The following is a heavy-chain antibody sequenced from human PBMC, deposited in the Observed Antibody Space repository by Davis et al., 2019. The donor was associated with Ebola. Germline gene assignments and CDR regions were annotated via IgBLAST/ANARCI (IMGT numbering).Heavy chain of an antibody. J-gene: IGHJ4*02. CDR3: AKDARLRYFDY. V-gene: IGHV3-23*01. Sequence: GESLKISCAASGFTFTSYAMSWVRQAPGKGLEWVYAISGSNSETNDADSVKGRFTISRDNSKNTLYLQMNSLRAEDTAVYYCAKDARLRYFDYWGQGTLVTVSS. D-gene: IGHD5-12*01. CDR2: ISGSNSET. CDR1: GFTFTSYA.